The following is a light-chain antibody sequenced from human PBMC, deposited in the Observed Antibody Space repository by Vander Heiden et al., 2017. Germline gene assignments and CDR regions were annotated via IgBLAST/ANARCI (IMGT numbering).Light chain of an antibody. V-gene: IGKV2-28*01. CDR3: RQALQTLRT. CDR2: LGS. Sequence: DIVMTQSPLSLPVPPGEPASISCRSSQSLLHSNGYNYLDWYLQKPGQSPQLLIYLGSNRASGGPDRFSGSGSGTDFTLKISRVEAEDVGVYYCRQALQTLRTFGQGTKVEIK. CDR1: QSLLHSNGYNY. J-gene: IGKJ1*01.